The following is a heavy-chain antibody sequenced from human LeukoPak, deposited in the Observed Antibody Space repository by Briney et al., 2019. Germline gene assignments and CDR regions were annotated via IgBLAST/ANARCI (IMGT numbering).Heavy chain of an antibody. D-gene: IGHD2-2*02. Sequence: GASVKVSCKASGGTFSSYAISWVRQAPRQGLEWMGRIIPILGIANYAQKFQGRVTITADKSTSTAYMELSSLRSEDTAVYYCAKDLSPILAMDVWGQGTTVTVSS. CDR1: GGTFSSYA. CDR3: AKDLSPILAMDV. V-gene: IGHV1-69*04. CDR2: IIPILGIA. J-gene: IGHJ6*02.